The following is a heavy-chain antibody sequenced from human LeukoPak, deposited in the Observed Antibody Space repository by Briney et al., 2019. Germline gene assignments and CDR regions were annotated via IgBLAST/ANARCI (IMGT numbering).Heavy chain of an antibody. CDR2: MYYSGST. J-gene: IGHJ4*02. Sequence: KPSETLSLTCTVSGGSISSTTNYWGWIRQPPGKGLEWIASMYYSGSTYSNPSLKSRVTISVDTSKNQFSLKLSSVTAADTAVYYCARHPYYGSGSYFIFDYWGQGTLVTVSS. CDR1: GGSISSTTNY. V-gene: IGHV4-39*01. D-gene: IGHD3-10*01. CDR3: ARHPYYGSGSYFIFDY.